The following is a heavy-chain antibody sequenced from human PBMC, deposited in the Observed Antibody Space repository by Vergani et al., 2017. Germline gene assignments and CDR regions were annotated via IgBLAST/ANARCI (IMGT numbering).Heavy chain of an antibody. V-gene: IGHV4-30-4*01. J-gene: IGHJ6*02. CDR3: ARVMYRDEASTGYRLEGMDI. Sequence: QVQLQESGPGLVKPSQTLSLTCSVSGGSISSGDFYWSWIRQPPGKGLEWLAYISSSGNTFYNPSLKSRVTISVDPSNNQFSLKLRSVTAADTAVYFCARVMYRDEASTGYRLEGMDIWGQGTTVTISS. D-gene: IGHD3-9*01. CDR1: GGSISSGDFY. CDR2: ISSSGNT.